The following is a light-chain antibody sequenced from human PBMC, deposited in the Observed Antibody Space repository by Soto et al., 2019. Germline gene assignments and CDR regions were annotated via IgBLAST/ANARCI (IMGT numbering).Light chain of an antibody. J-gene: IGKJ2*02. CDR3: QQHARWPST. CDR2: DAF. Sequence: VLTQSPDVLSLSPGQTATLSCRASESVDRYVAWYQQKVGQAPRLLIYDAFTRATGVAARFSGSGSATDFTLTNSSLEPEDFAVYYCQQHARWPSTFGPGTKVEIK. V-gene: IGKV3-11*01. CDR1: ESVDRY.